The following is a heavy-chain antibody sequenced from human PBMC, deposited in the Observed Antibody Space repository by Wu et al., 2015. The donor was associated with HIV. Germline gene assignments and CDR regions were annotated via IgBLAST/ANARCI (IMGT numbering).Heavy chain of an antibody. CDR1: GGTFSNFA. CDR3: GRDEGGNYPGAFDY. J-gene: IGHJ4*02. Sequence: QVQLVQSGAEVKKPGSSVTVSCKASGGTFSNFAISWVRQAPGQGLEWMGIINPSGDSTRYAQKFQGRVTMTRDTSTSTVYMELSSLKSEDTAVYYCGRDEGGNYPGAFDYWGQGTLVTVSS. V-gene: IGHV1-46*03. CDR2: INPSGDST. D-gene: IGHD5-24*01.